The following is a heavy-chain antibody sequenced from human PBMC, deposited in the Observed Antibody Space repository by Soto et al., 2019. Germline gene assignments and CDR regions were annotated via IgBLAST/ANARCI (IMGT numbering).Heavy chain of an antibody. CDR1: GYAFTSYY. V-gene: IGHV1-69*06. Sequence: SVKVSCKASGYAFTSYYMHWVRQAPGQGLEWMGGIIPIFGTANYAQKFQGRVTITADKSTSTAYMELSSLRSEDTAVYYCARNRNYYGSGSFPTYYYYGMDVWGQGTTVTVSS. CDR3: ARNRNYYGSGSFPTYYYYGMDV. D-gene: IGHD3-10*01. CDR2: IIPIFGTA. J-gene: IGHJ6*02.